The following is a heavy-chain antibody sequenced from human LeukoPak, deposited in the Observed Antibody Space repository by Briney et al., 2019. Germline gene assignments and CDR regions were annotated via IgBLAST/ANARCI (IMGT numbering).Heavy chain of an antibody. V-gene: IGHV4-39*01. J-gene: IGHJ5*02. CDR1: GGSISSSSYY. CDR3: ARPPGIAAAWFDP. CDR2: IYYSGST. D-gene: IGHD6-13*01. Sequence: PSETLSLTCTVSGGSISSSSYYWGWIRQPPGKGLEWIGSIYYSGSTYYNPSLKSRVTISVDTSKNQFSLMVTSVTAADTAVYYCARPPGIAAAWFDPWGQGTLVTVSS.